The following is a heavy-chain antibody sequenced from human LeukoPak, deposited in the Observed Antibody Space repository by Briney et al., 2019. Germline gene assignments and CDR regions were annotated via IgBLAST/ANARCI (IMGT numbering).Heavy chain of an antibody. CDR2: IYSGGST. CDR1: GFTVSSNY. D-gene: IGHD2-15*01. Sequence: GGCLRLSCAASGFTVSSNYMSWVRQAPGKGLEWVSVIYSGGSTYYADSVKGRFTISRDNSKNTLYLQMNSLRAEDTAVYYCARSAEVVGAFDIWGQGTMGTVSS. J-gene: IGHJ3*02. V-gene: IGHV3-53*01. CDR3: ARSAEVVGAFDI.